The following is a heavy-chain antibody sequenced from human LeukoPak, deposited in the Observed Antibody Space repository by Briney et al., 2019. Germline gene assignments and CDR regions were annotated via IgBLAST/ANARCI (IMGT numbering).Heavy chain of an antibody. V-gene: IGHV3-30*18. J-gene: IGHJ4*02. D-gene: IGHD6-19*01. CDR3: AKDRMAGLDY. CDR1: GFTFRSYG. CDR2: ISYDGTKE. Sequence: GGSLRLSCAVSGFTFRSYGMHWVRQAPGKGLEWLTFISYDGTKEYYADSVKGRFTISRDNSKNMLYLQMNSLRAEDSAVYYCAKDRMAGLDYWGQGTLVTVSS.